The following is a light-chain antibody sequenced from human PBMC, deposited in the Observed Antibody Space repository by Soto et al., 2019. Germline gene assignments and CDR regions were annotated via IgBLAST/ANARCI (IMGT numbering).Light chain of an antibody. J-gene: IGLJ3*02. Sequence: QSVLTQPASVSGSPGQSITISCTGTSSDVGGYNYVSWYQQHPGKAPKLMIYEVSNRPSGVSNRFSGSKSGNTASLTISGLQAEDEADYYCNSYTSSSTLVFGGGIKVTVL. CDR1: SSDVGGYNY. CDR2: EVS. V-gene: IGLV2-14*01. CDR3: NSYTSSSTLV.